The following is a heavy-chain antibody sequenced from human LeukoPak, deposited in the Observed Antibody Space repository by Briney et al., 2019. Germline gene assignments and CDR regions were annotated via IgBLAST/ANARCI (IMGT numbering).Heavy chain of an antibody. CDR3: ASAAWGSARMDV. CDR1: GGSIYSGDYF. Sequence: SETLSLTCTVSGGSIYSGDYFWTWIRQSPGKGLEWIGYIYYSGSTYFKPSLKSRATILLDPSKNQFSLNLTSVTAADTAVYYCASAAWGSARMDVWGQGTTVTVSS. V-gene: IGHV4-30-4*01. CDR2: IYYSGST. J-gene: IGHJ6*02. D-gene: IGHD7-27*01.